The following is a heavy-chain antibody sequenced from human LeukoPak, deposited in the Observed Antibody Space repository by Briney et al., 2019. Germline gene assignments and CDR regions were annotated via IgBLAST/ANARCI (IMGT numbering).Heavy chain of an antibody. V-gene: IGHV1-69*13. CDR3: ARPPPCSNYDWYYYYMDV. CDR2: IIPIFGTA. D-gene: IGHD4-11*01. CDR1: GGTFSSYA. Sequence: SVKVSCKASGGTFSSYAISWVRQAPGQGLEWMGGIIPIFGTANYAQKFQGRVTITADESTSTAYMELSSLRSEDTAVYYCARPPPCSNYDWYYYYMDVWGKGTTVTVSS. J-gene: IGHJ6*03.